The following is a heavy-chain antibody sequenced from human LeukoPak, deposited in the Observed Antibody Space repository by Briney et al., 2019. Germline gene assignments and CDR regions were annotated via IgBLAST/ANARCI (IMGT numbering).Heavy chain of an antibody. CDR2: ISGSGGST. Sequence: GGSLRLSCAASGFTFSSYAMSWVRQAPGKGLKWFSPISGSGGSTYYADSVKGRFTISRDNSKNTLYLQMNSLRAEDTAVYYCANSYCSSTSCYLYYFDYWGQGTLVTVSS. V-gene: IGHV3-23*01. D-gene: IGHD2-2*01. CDR3: ANSYCSSTSCYLYYFDY. CDR1: GFTFSSYA. J-gene: IGHJ4*02.